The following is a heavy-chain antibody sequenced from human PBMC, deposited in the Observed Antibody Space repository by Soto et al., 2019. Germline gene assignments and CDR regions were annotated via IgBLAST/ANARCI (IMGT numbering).Heavy chain of an antibody. D-gene: IGHD2-2*01. Sequence: GGPLSLSCEASGFTFRSHSMNWVRKAQGGGLEGVASISTSSSFIYYGDSVRGRFIISRDNAKNSLDLQMDSLRVEDTAVYYCARENKDVNKSTSISSGFHGMDVWGQGITVTVSS. CDR3: ARENKDVNKSTSISSGFHGMDV. V-gene: IGHV3-21*01. CDR2: ISTSSSFI. CDR1: GFTFRSHS. J-gene: IGHJ6*02.